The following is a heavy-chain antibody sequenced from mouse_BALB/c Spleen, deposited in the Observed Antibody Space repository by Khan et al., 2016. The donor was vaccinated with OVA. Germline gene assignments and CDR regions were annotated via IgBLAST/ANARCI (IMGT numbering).Heavy chain of an antibody. CDR2: IYPGSATT. D-gene: IGHD2-4*01. J-gene: IGHJ3*01. CDR1: GYKFTDYV. V-gene: IGHV1-81*01. CDR3: ARSYDDDGAWFVY. Sequence: QVQLQQPGPELVKPGASVKMSCKASGYKFTDYVISWVKQRTGQGLEWIGDIYPGSATTHYNERFEGKATLTADKSSNTADMQFRSLTSEDSAVYFCARSYDDDGAWFVYWGQGTLVTVSA.